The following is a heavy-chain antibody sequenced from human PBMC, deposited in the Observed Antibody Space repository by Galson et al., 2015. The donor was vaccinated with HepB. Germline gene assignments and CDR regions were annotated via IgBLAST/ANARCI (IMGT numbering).Heavy chain of an antibody. J-gene: IGHJ4*02. Sequence: SLRLSCAASGFTFGDYAMSWFRQAPGKGLEWVGFIRSKAYGGTTEYAASVKGRFTISRDDSKSIAYLEMNSLKAEDTAVYYCSRTLDYGDYPPPGYWGQGTLVTVSS. CDR1: GFTFGDYA. V-gene: IGHV3-49*03. CDR2: IRSKAYGGTT. D-gene: IGHD4-17*01. CDR3: SRTLDYGDYPPPGY.